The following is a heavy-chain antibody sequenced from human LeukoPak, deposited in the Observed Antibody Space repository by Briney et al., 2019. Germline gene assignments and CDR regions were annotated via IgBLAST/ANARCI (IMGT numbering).Heavy chain of an antibody. CDR1: GGTLSSYA. D-gene: IGHD6-19*01. CDR2: IIPIFGTA. J-gene: IGHJ4*02. CDR3: ARPREYSSGWATNEN. V-gene: IGHV1-69*13. Sequence: SVKVSCKASGGTLSSYAISWVRQAPGQGLEWMGGIIPIFGTANYAQKFQGRVTITADESTSTAYMELSSLRSEDTAVYYCARPREYSSGWATNENWGQGTLVTVSS.